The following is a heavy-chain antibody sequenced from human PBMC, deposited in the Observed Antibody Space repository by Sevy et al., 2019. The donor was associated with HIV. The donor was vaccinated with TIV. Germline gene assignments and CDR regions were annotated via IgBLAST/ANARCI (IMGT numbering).Heavy chain of an antibody. D-gene: IGHD3-10*01. CDR1: GYSFASYG. CDR3: ARVPTYSYGSRTYFDF. Sequence: ASVKVSCKASGYSFASYGISWVRQAPGQGLEWMGWVGVYNGNSNSAQRLQGRVTMTTDTSTITAYMELRSLRFDDTAVYYFARVPTYSYGSRTYFDFWGQGTLVTVSS. V-gene: IGHV1-18*01. J-gene: IGHJ4*02. CDR2: VGVYNGNS.